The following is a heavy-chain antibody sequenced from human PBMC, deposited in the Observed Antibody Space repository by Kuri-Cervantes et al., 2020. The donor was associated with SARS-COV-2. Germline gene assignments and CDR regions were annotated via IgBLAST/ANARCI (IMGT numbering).Heavy chain of an antibody. J-gene: IGHJ3*02. D-gene: IGHD4-17*01. CDR2: IWFDGSNE. Sequence: GESLKISCAASGFIFNNHGLHWVRQAPGKGLEWVAVIWFDGSNEYYADSVKGRFTISRDNSKDTVYLQMNSLRAEDTAVYYCARGRATVTVIGAFDIWGQGQWSPSPQ. V-gene: IGHV3-33*01. CDR3: ARGRATVTVIGAFDI. CDR1: GFIFNNHG.